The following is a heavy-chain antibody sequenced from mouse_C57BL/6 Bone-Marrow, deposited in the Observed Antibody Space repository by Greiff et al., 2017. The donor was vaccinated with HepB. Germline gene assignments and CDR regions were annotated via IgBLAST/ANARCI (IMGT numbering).Heavy chain of an antibody. J-gene: IGHJ4*01. Sequence: QVQLKESGPGLVAPSQSLSITCTVSGFSLTSYGVDWVRQPPGKGLEWLGVIWGGGSTNYNSALMSRLSISKDNSKSQVFLKMNSLQTDDTARYYCAIRGVYYGSLYYYAMDYWGQGTSVTVSS. D-gene: IGHD1-1*01. CDR1: GFSLTSYG. V-gene: IGHV2-9*01. CDR2: IWGGGST. CDR3: AIRGVYYGSLYYYAMDY.